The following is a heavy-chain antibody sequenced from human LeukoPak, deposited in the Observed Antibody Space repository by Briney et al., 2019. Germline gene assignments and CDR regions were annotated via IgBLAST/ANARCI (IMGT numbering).Heavy chain of an antibody. CDR3: AGGGFYYYDGSGYYGFDP. CDR1: GFTFSSYW. CDR2: IKQDGSEK. J-gene: IGHJ5*02. Sequence: GGSLRLSCAASGFTFSSYWMSWVRQAPGKGLEWVANIKQDGSEKYYVDSVRGRFTISRDNAKNSLYLQMNSLRAEDTAVYYCAGGGFYYYDGSGYYGFDPWGQGTLVTVSS. D-gene: IGHD3-22*01. V-gene: IGHV3-7*01.